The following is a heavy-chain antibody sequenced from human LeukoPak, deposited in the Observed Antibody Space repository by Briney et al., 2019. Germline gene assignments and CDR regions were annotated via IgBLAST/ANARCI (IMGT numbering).Heavy chain of an antibody. D-gene: IGHD7-27*01. J-gene: IGHJ3*02. V-gene: IGHV3-21*01. CDR1: GFTFSSYS. CDR2: ISGSGKHT. CDR3: ARDSPNWGHAFDT. Sequence: GESLRLSCAASGFTFSSYSMNWVRQAPGKGLEWVSSISGSGKHTFYADSVKGRFIISRDSAKNSLYLQMNSLRAEDTALYYCARDSPNWGHAFDTWGQGTMVTVSS.